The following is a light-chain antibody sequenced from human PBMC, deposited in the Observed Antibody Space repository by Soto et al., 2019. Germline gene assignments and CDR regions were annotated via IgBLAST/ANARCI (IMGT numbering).Light chain of an antibody. V-gene: IGKV3-20*01. CDR3: QQYVSSVLT. CDR1: QSVTTNY. Sequence: EIVWTQSPGTLSLSPGERATFSCRASQSVTTNYLAWYQQKPGQAPRLLIYGASSRATGIPERFSGSGSGTDFTLTISRLEPEDFAVYYCQQYVSSVLTFGQGTRLEIK. J-gene: IGKJ5*01. CDR2: GAS.